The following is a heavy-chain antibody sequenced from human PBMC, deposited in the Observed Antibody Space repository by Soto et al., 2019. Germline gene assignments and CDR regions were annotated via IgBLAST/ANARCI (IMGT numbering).Heavy chain of an antibody. CDR2: IYYSGST. V-gene: IGHV4-31*03. CDR3: AGSIAARDNWFDP. J-gene: IGHJ5*02. D-gene: IGHD6-6*01. Sequence: SETLFLTCTVSGGSISSGGYYWSWIRQHPGKGLEWIGYIYYSGSTYYNPSLKSRVTISVDTSKNQFSLKLSSVTAADTAVYYCAGSIAARDNWFDPWGQGTLVTVSS. CDR1: GGSISSGGYY.